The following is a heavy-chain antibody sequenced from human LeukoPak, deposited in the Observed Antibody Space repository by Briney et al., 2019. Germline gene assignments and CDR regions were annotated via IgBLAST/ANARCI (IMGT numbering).Heavy chain of an antibody. Sequence: GGSLRLSCAASGFTFSSYGMHWVRQAPGKGLEWVAFIRFDGIYKYYADSVKGRFTISRDNSKNTLYLQMNSLRAEDTAVYYCARAGALNYYMDVWGKGTTVTVSS. V-gene: IGHV3-30*02. CDR2: IRFDGIYK. CDR1: GFTFSSYG. J-gene: IGHJ6*03. CDR3: ARAGALNYYMDV.